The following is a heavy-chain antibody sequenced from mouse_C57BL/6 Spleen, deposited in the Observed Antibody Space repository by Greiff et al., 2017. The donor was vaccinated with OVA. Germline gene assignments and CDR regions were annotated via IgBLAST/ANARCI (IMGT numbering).Heavy chain of an antibody. CDR2: IRPNSGST. V-gene: IGHV1-64*01. J-gene: IGHJ2*01. CDR1: GYTFTSYW. CDR3: ERKLGPDY. D-gene: IGHD4-1*01. Sequence: QVQLLQSGADLVKPGASVKLSCEASGYTFTSYWMHWVKQRPGQGLEWIGMIRPNSGSTNYTEKFKGKATLTVAKSSSTDFKQHSRLTDEDAAVYYCERKLGPDYWGQGTTLTVSS.